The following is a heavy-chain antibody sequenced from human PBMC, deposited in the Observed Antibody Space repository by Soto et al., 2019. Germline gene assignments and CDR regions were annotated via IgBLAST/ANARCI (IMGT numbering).Heavy chain of an antibody. J-gene: IGHJ5*02. CDR2: IYPGDSDT. CDR3: ARQVWEVPSIGSRNWFDP. D-gene: IGHD1-26*01. Sequence: GESLKISCKGSGYSFTSYWIGWVRQMPGKGLEWMGIIYPGDSDTRYSPSFQGQVTISADKSISTAYLQWSSLKASDTAMYYCARQVWEVPSIGSRNWFDPWGQGALVTVSS. V-gene: IGHV5-51*01. CDR1: GYSFTSYW.